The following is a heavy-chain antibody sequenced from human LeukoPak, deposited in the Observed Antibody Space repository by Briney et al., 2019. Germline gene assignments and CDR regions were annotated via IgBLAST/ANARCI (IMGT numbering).Heavy chain of an antibody. CDR1: GFTVRSNY. Sequence: GGSLRLSCAASGFTVRSNYMSWVRQAPGKGLEWVSVMYSGGSTYYADSVNGRFTISRDNSKNTLYLQMNSLRAEDTAVYYCARGTYYYDSSGYEYWGQGTLVTVSS. V-gene: IGHV3-66*02. CDR3: ARGTYYYDSSGYEY. CDR2: MYSGGST. D-gene: IGHD3-22*01. J-gene: IGHJ4*02.